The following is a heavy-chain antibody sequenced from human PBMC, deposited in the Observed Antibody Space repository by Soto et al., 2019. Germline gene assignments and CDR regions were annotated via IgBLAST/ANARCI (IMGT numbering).Heavy chain of an antibody. CDR2: IYHSGST. J-gene: IGHJ4*02. Sequence: PSETLSLTCAVSGGSISSSDWWSWVRQPPGQGLEWIGEIYHSGSTNYNPSLKSRVTKSVDTTKNQFSLKLSSVAAADTAVYYVXLCRRFWSGYFVYAFDYWGQGTLVTVSS. CDR1: GGSISSSDW. V-gene: IGHV4-4*02. D-gene: IGHD3-3*01. CDR3: XLCRRFWSGYFVYAFDY.